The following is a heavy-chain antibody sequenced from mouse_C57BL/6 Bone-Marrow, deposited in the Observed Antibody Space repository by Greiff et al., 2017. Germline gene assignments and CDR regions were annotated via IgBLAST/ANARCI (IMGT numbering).Heavy chain of an antibody. D-gene: IGHD2-2*01. CDR3: ARKELCLRPYYFDY. CDR2: IYPGSGST. CDR1: GYTFTSYW. J-gene: IGHJ2*01. Sequence: QVQLQQPGAELVKPGASVKMSCKASGYTFTSYWITWVKQRPGPGLDWIGDIYPGSGSTNYNEKFKSKATLTVDTSSSTAYMPSSSLTSEDSAVYYCARKELCLRPYYFDYWGQGTPLTVSS. V-gene: IGHV1-55*01.